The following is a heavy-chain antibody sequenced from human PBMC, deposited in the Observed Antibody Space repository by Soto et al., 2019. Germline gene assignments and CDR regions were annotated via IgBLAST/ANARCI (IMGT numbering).Heavy chain of an antibody. CDR3: ARDPGGTDFAEWTYYFDY. CDR2: ISYDGSNK. D-gene: IGHD3-3*01. V-gene: IGHV3-30-3*01. Sequence: QVQLVESGGGVVQPGRSLRLSCAASGFTFSSYAMHWVRHAPGKGLEWVAVISYDGSNKYYADSVKGRFTISRDNSKNTLSLQMNSLRAEDTAVYYSARDPGGTDFAEWTYYFDYWGQGTLVTVSS. CDR1: GFTFSSYA. J-gene: IGHJ4*02.